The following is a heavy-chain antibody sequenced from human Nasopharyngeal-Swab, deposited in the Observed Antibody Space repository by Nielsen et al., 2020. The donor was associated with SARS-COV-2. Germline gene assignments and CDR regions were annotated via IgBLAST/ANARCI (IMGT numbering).Heavy chain of an antibody. J-gene: IGHJ4*02. D-gene: IGHD3-3*01. CDR1: GFSCSIYA. CDR3: ARGSIDFWSGYHSPFDY. Sequence: GGSLRLSCAASGFSCSIYAMSWVRQPPGKGLEWVSTISGSATNTYYADSVKGRFTISRDNSKNTLYLQMNSLRAEDTAVYYCARGSIDFWSGYHSPFDYWGQGTLVTVSS. V-gene: IGHV3-23*01. CDR2: ISGSATNT.